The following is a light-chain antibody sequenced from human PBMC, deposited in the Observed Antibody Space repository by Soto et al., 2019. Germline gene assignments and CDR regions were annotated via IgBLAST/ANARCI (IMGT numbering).Light chain of an antibody. CDR3: SSFTSGSTL. Sequence: QSVLTQPRSVSGSPGQSVTISCTGTSNDVGGYKYVSWYQQYPGKAPKLMIYEVSNRPSGVSNRFYGSKSGHTASLTISGLQAEDEADYYCSSFTSGSTLFGTGTKVTVL. J-gene: IGLJ1*01. CDR2: EVS. CDR1: SNDVGGYKY. V-gene: IGLV2-14*01.